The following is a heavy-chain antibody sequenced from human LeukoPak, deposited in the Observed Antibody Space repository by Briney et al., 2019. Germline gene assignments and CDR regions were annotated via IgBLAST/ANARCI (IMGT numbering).Heavy chain of an antibody. D-gene: IGHD4-23*01. CDR3: ARGEVDYGGNFVGDY. Sequence: GGSLRLSCAASGFTFSSYSMNWVRQAPGKGLEWVSSISSSSSYIFYADSVKGRFTISRDNAKNSLYLQMNSLRAEDTAVYYCARGEVDYGGNFVGDYWGQGTLVTVSS. CDR2: ISSSSSYI. J-gene: IGHJ4*02. V-gene: IGHV3-21*01. CDR1: GFTFSSYS.